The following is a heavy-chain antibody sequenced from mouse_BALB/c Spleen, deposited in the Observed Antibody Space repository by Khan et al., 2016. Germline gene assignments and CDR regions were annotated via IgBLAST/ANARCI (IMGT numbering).Heavy chain of an antibody. Sequence: EVQLQEPGPGLVKPSQSLSLTCTVTGYSITSDYAWNWIRQFPGNKLEWIGYISYSGSTSYNPSLKSRISITQDTSKNQFFLQLNSVTTDDTATYYCARGMITTVDYWGQGTTLTVSS. CDR3: ARGMITTVDY. CDR1: GYSITSDYA. J-gene: IGHJ2*01. D-gene: IGHD2-4*01. V-gene: IGHV3-2*02. CDR2: ISYSGST.